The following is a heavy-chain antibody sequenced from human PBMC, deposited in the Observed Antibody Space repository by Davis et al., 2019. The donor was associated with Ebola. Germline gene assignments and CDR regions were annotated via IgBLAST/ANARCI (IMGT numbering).Heavy chain of an antibody. CDR3: ARDHEVDFWSGYYFSNYYFDY. CDR1: GFTFSSYA. CDR2: ISYDGSNK. D-gene: IGHD3-3*01. V-gene: IGHV3-30-3*01. Sequence: GGSLRLSCAASGFTFSSYAMHWVRQAPGKGLEWVAVISYDGSNKYYADSVKGRFTISRDNSKNTLYLQMNSLRAEDTAVYYCARDHEVDFWSGYYFSNYYFDYWGQGTLVTVSS. J-gene: IGHJ4*02.